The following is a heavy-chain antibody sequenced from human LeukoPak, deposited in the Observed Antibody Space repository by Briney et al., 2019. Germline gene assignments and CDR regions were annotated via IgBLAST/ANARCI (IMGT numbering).Heavy chain of an antibody. CDR2: INHRGST. Sequence: SETLSLTCVVYGGSFSGYYWSWIRQSPGKGLEWIGEINHRGSTSYNPSLKRRVTISLDTSKNQFSLKLSSVTAADTAVYYCARLPVAGYYYYMDVWGKGTTVTISS. J-gene: IGHJ6*03. V-gene: IGHV4-34*01. CDR3: ARLPVAGYYYYMDV. CDR1: GGSFSGYY.